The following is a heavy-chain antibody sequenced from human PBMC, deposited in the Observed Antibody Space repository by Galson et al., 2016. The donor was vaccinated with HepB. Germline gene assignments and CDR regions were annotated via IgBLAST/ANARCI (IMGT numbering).Heavy chain of an antibody. CDR2: ISGSGGST. CDR1: GFTFSSYA. V-gene: IGHV3-23*01. CDR3: AGSTTSCQQHCIWFDP. Sequence: SLRLSCAASGFTFSSYAMSWVRQAPGKGLEWVSGISGSGGSTYYADSVRGRFTISRDNSKNTLYLQMNSLRADDTAVYYCAGSTTSCQQHCIWFDPWGQGTLVTVSS. D-gene: IGHD2-2*01. J-gene: IGHJ5*02.